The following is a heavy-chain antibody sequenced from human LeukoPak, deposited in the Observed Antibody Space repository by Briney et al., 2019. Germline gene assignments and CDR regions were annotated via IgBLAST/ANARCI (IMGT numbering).Heavy chain of an antibody. J-gene: IGHJ5*02. CDR2: IYYSGST. CDR1: GGSLTYYY. CDR3: ARAGEKRNWFDP. Sequence: PSETLSLTCSVSGGSLTYYYWTWIRQPPGRRPEWIGFIYYSGSTNYNPSLESRVAFSVDTSKNQVSLKLSSVTAADTAVYYCARAGEKRNWFDPWGQGTLVSVSS. D-gene: IGHD1-26*01. V-gene: IGHV4-59*01.